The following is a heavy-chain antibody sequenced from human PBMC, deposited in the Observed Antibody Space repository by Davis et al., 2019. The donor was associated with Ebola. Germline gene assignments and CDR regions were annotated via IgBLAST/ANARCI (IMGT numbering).Heavy chain of an antibody. CDR1: GYTFNVYY. V-gene: IGHV1-46*02. CDR3: ARDRDAYSNYYYGMDV. Sequence: AASVKVSCKASGYTFNVYYMHWVRQAPGQGLEWMGIINPSGGSTSYAQKFQGRVTMTRDTSTSTVYMELSSLRSEDTAVYYCARDRDAYSNYYYGMDVWGQGTTVTVSS. J-gene: IGHJ6*02. CDR2: INPSGGST. D-gene: IGHD4-11*01.